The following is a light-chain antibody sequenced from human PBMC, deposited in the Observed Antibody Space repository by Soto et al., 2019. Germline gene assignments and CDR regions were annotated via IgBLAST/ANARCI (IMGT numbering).Light chain of an antibody. CDR2: DVT. J-gene: IGLJ1*01. Sequence: QSALTQPRSVSGSPGQSVTISCTGSSSDVGGYNYVSWYQQQPGKAPKLLIYDVTIRTSGVSARFSGSKSGNTASLTISGLQAEDDDDYFCCSYEGTYTSFVFGTGTKLTVL. CDR3: CSYEGTYTSFV. CDR1: SSDVGGYNY. V-gene: IGLV2-11*01.